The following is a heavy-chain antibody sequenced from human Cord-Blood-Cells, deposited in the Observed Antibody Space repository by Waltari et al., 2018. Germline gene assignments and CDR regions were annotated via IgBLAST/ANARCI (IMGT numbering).Heavy chain of an antibody. CDR2: ISSSSSCI. D-gene: IGHD5-12*01. CDR1: GFTFSSYS. V-gene: IGHV3-21*01. Sequence: EVQLVESGGGLVKPGGSLRLSCAASGFTFSSYSMNWVRQAPWKGLEWVSSISSSSSCIYYADSVKGRFTISRDNAKNSLYLQMNSPRAEDTAVYYCAREDGYNEGVDYWGQGTLVTVSS. CDR3: AREDGYNEGVDY. J-gene: IGHJ4*02.